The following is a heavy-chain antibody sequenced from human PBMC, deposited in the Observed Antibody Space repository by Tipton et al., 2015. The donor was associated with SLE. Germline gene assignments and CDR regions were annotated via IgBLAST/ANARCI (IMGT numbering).Heavy chain of an antibody. CDR1: GGSISSYY. D-gene: IGHD3-22*01. J-gene: IGHJ4*02. CDR3: ARGTAEAYYDSSGLGYCDY. Sequence: TLSLTCTVSGGSISSYYWSWIRQPPGKGLEWIGYIYYSGSTNYNPSLKSRVTISVDTSKNQLSLKLSSVTAADTAVYYCARGTAEAYYDSSGLGYCDYWGQGTLVTVSS. CDR2: IYYSGST. V-gene: IGHV4-59*01.